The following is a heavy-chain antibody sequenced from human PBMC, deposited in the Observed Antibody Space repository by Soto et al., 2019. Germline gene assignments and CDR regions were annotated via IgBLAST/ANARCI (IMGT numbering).Heavy chain of an antibody. V-gene: IGHV4-59*01. CDR1: GSSISPYY. CDR3: TRVGGYYGDYPNFDY. D-gene: IGHD4-17*01. Sequence: SETLSHTCTVSGSSISPYYWSWIRQPPGKGLEWIGYIYYTGSTKYNPSLKSRVTLSLGTSRNQLSLKLSSVTAADTAVYYCTRVGGYYGDYPNFDYWGPGTLVTVS. J-gene: IGHJ4*02. CDR2: IYYTGST.